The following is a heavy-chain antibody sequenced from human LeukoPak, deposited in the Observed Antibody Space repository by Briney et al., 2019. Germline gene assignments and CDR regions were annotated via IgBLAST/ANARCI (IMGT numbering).Heavy chain of an antibody. V-gene: IGHV4-31*03. CDR3: ARDGAIGASLDP. Sequence: NSSETLSLTCTVSVGSISSGGYYWSWIRQHPGKGLVWIGYIYYSGSTYYNPSLKSRVTISVDTSKNQFSLKLSSVTAADTAVYYCARDGAIGASLDPWGQGTLVTVSS. CDR1: VGSISSGGYY. J-gene: IGHJ5*02. CDR2: IYYSGST. D-gene: IGHD4/OR15-4a*01.